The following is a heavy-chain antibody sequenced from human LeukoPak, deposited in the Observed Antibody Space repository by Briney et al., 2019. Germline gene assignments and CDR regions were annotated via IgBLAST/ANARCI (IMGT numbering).Heavy chain of an antibody. CDR3: ARRSGSTFSYYFDY. V-gene: IGHV3-74*03. J-gene: IGHJ4*02. CDR2: ISSDGSTT. D-gene: IGHD3-10*01. Sequence: GGSLRLSCAASAFSFSGSWMHWVRQAPGKGLVWVSLISSDGSTTTYADSVKGRFAISRDNAKNTVYLQMNSLRAEDTAVYYCARRSGSTFSYYFDYWGQGTLVTVSS. CDR1: AFSFSGSW.